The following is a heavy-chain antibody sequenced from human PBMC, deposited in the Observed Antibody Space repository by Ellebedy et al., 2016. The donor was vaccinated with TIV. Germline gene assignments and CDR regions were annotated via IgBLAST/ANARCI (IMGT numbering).Heavy chain of an antibody. Sequence: MPSETLSLTFAVSGGSISGSDWWNWVRQPPGKGLEWIGEIYHDGSTNYNPSLKTRVTISVDKSERQFPLKMSSLTAADTALYFCARAYGGSRMDVWGKGTTVTVSS. D-gene: IGHD1-26*01. CDR2: IYHDGST. CDR1: GGSISGSDW. V-gene: IGHV4-4*02. J-gene: IGHJ6*04. CDR3: ARAYGGSRMDV.